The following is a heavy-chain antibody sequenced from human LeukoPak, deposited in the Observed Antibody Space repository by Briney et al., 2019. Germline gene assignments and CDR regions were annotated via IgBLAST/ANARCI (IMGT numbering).Heavy chain of an antibody. CDR3: ARHADYYDSSGYTHNAFDI. J-gene: IGHJ3*02. CDR2: IYTSGST. D-gene: IGHD3-22*01. Sequence: PSETLSLTCTVSGGSISSYYWSWVRQPAGKGLEWIGRIYTSGSTNYNPSLKSRVTMSVDTSKNQFSLKLSSVTAADTAVYYCARHADYYDSSGYTHNAFDIWGQGTMVTVSS. V-gene: IGHV4-4*07. CDR1: GGSISSYY.